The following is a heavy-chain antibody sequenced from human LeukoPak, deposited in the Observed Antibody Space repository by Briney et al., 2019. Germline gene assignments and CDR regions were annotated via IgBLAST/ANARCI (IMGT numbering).Heavy chain of an antibody. CDR1: GFTFSDSH. Sequence: PGGSLRLSCAASGFTFSDSHMTWIRQAPGKGLEWVSYISSSGRTTYYADSVKGRVTISRDNAKNSLYLQMNSLRAEDTAMYYCARDRPGTVTTFDYWGQGTLLTVSS. V-gene: IGHV3-11*04. J-gene: IGHJ4*02. CDR3: ARDRPGTVTTFDY. D-gene: IGHD4-17*01. CDR2: ISSSGRTT.